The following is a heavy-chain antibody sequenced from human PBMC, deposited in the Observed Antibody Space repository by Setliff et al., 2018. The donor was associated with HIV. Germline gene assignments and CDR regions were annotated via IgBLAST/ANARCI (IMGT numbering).Heavy chain of an antibody. D-gene: IGHD6-6*01. J-gene: IGHJ4*02. V-gene: IGHV4-31*03. CDR2: IYYSGST. Sequence: SETLSLTCTVSGGSINNDIYFWSWIRQYPGKGLEWIGYIYYSGSTYYNPSLKSRITISVDTPKNQFSLMLSSVTAADTAVYYCARSGSSSPYYFDYWGQGTLVTVSS. CDR3: ARSGSSSPYYFDY. CDR1: GGSINNDIYF.